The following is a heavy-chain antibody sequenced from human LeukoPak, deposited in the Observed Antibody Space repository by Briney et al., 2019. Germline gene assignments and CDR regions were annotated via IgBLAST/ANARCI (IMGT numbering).Heavy chain of an antibody. Sequence: GGSLRLSCAASGFTFSSYSMNWVRQAPGKGLEWVSSISSSSSYIYYADSVKGRFTISRDNAKNSLYLQMNGLRAEDTAVYYCARADSWYGDYRGYFDYWGQGTLVTVSS. J-gene: IGHJ4*02. D-gene: IGHD4-17*01. CDR2: ISSSSSYI. CDR1: GFTFSSYS. CDR3: ARADSWYGDYRGYFDY. V-gene: IGHV3-21*01.